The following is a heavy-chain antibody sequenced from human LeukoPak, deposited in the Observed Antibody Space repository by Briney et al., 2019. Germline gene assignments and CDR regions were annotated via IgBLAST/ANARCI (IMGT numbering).Heavy chain of an antibody. Sequence: SETLSLTCTVSGGSISSYHWSWIRQPPGERLEWIGYLSSSGGTNYNPSLNSRVTISVDTSKNQFPLKLSSVTAADTAVYYCARAIGVVRGVPGYWGQGTLVTVSS. CDR1: GGSISSYH. V-gene: IGHV4-59*01. D-gene: IGHD3-10*02. CDR3: ARAIGVVRGVPGY. J-gene: IGHJ4*02. CDR2: LSSSGGT.